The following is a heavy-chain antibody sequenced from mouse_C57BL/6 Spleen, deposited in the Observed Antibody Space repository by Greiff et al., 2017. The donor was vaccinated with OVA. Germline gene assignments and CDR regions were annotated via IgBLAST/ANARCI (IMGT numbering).Heavy chain of an antibody. Sequence: EVKLVESGPELVKPGASVKIPCKASGYTFTDYNMDWVKQSHGKSLEWIGDINPNNGGTIYNQKFKGKATLTVDKSSSTAYMELRSLTSEDTAVYYCARRGYYGSGYYFDYWGQGTTLTVSS. CDR1: GYTFTDYN. CDR2: INPNNGGT. J-gene: IGHJ2*01. V-gene: IGHV1-18*01. D-gene: IGHD1-1*01. CDR3: ARRGYYGSGYYFDY.